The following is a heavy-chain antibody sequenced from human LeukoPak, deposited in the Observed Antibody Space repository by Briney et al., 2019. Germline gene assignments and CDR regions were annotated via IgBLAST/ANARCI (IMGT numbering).Heavy chain of an antibody. CDR1: GGSISTYY. J-gene: IGHJ4*02. CDR2: NYNRGTT. D-gene: IGHD6-13*01. V-gene: IGHV4-59*01. Sequence: SETLSLTCSVSGGSISTYYWSWIRQPPGKGLEWIGYNYNRGTTNYNPSLKSRVTISVDRSKNQFSLSLTSVTAADTAVYYCARERASAGPHFEHWGRGILVAVSS. CDR3: ARERASAGPHFEH.